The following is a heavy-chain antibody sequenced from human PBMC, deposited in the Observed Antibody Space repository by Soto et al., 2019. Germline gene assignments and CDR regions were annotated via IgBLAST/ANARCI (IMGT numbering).Heavy chain of an antibody. CDR1: GGSFSGYY. J-gene: IGHJ1*01. CDR3: VRGVLS. Sequence: SETLSLTCAVYGGSFSGYYWSWIRQPPGKGLEWIGEIHHSGSTFYNPSLKSRVSISVDTSKNQFSLKLSSVTAADTAVYFCVRGVLSWGQGTLVTVSS. CDR2: IHHSGST. D-gene: IGHD3-10*01. V-gene: IGHV4-34*01.